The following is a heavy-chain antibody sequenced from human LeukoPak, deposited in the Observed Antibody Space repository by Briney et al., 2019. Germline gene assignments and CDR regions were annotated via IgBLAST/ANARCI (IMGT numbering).Heavy chain of an antibody. Sequence: GGSLILSCAASGFTFTKAWMSWVRQAPGKGLECVGRIKSRTDGGTTDYAAPVKGRFTISRDDSKNTLSLQMNSLKTEDTAVYYCTTITMIREHEDYRGQGTLVTVSS. CDR2: IKSRTDGGTT. V-gene: IGHV3-15*01. CDR1: GFTFTKAW. CDR3: TTITMIREHEDY. D-gene: IGHD3-10*01. J-gene: IGHJ4*02.